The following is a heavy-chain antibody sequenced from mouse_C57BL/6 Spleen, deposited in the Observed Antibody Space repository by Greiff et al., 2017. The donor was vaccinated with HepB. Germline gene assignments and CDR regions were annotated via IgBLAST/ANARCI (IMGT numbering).Heavy chain of an antibody. V-gene: IGHV14-2*01. J-gene: IGHJ2*01. CDR1: GFNIKDYY. CDR3: ARARGSNYHY. CDR2: IDPEDGET. Sequence: VQLKESGAELVKPGASVKLSCTASGFNIKDYYMHWVKQRTEQGLEWIGRIDPEDGETKYAPKFQGKATITADASSNTAYLQLSSLTFEDAAVYYCARARGSNYHYWGQGTTLTVSS. D-gene: IGHD2-5*01.